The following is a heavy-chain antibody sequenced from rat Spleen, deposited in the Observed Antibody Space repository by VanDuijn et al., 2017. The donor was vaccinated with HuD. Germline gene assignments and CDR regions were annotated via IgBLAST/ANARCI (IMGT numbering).Heavy chain of an antibody. D-gene: IGHD1-9*01. V-gene: IGHV5S23*01. CDR2: ISTSGGST. CDR3: ARLDYGYTTGSFDY. Sequence: EVQLVESGGGLLQPGGSLKLSCAASGFTFSNYDMAWVRQAPTKGLEWVATISTSGGSTYYRDSVKGRFTISRDNAKSTLYLQMNSLRSEDTATYYCARLDYGYTTGSFDYWGQGVMVTVSS. J-gene: IGHJ2*01. CDR1: GFTFSNYD.